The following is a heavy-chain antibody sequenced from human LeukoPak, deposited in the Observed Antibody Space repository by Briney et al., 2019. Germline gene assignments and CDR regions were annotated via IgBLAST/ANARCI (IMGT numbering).Heavy chain of an antibody. Sequence: PSETLSLTCAVYGGSFSGYYWSWIRQPPGKELEWIGEINHSGSTNYNPSLKSRVTISVDTSKNQFSLKLSSVTAADTAVYYCARGRGYSYGRSHFDCWGQGTLVTVSS. CDR3: ARGRGYSYGRSHFDC. V-gene: IGHV4-34*01. J-gene: IGHJ5*01. CDR2: INHSGST. D-gene: IGHD5-18*01. CDR1: GGSFSGYY.